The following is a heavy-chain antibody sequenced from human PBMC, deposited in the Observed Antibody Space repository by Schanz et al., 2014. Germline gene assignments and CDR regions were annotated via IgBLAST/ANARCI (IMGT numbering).Heavy chain of an antibody. J-gene: IGHJ4*02. CDR1: GFTVSSNH. CDR2: IYSGIGA. Sequence: EGQLAESGGGLVQPGGSLRLSCAVSGFTVSSNHMSWVRQAPGKGLEWVSVIYSGIGAYYADSVKDRFTVSRDNSKNTVYLQMNRLRAEDTAVYCCAGVRHYDPSGWGYFDYWGQGALVAVSS. V-gene: IGHV3-66*01. CDR3: AGVRHYDPSGWGYFDY. D-gene: IGHD3-22*01.